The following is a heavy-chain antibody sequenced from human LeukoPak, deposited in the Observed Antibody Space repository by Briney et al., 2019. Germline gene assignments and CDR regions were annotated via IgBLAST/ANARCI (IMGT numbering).Heavy chain of an antibody. J-gene: IGHJ4*02. CDR3: ARLSYSSSWYFDY. CDR1: GGSISSYY. D-gene: IGHD6-13*01. V-gene: IGHV4-59*01. CDR2: IYYSGST. Sequence: SETLSLTCTVSGGSISSYYWSWIRQPPGKGLEWIGHIYYSGSTNYNPSLKSRVTISVDTSKNQFSLKLSCVTAADTAVYYCARLSYSSSWYFDYWGQGTLVTVSS.